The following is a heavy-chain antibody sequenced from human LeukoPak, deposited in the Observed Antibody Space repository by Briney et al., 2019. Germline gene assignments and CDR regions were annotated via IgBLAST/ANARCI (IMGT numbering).Heavy chain of an antibody. CDR3: ARLAFTTVVIGWFDP. D-gene: IGHD4-23*01. V-gene: IGHV1-69*13. J-gene: IGHJ5*02. CDR2: IIPIFGTA. CDR1: GGTFSSYA. Sequence: GASVKVSCKASGGTFSSYAISWVRQAPGQGLEWTGGIIPIFGTANYAQKFQGRVTITANESTSTAYMELSSLRSEDTAVYYCARLAFTTVVIGWFDPWGQGTLVTVSS.